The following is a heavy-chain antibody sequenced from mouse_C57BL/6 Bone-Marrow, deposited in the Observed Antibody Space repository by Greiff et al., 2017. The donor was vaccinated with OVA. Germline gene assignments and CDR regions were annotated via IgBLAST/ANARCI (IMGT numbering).Heavy chain of an antibody. D-gene: IGHD2-5*01. J-gene: IGHJ3*01. Sequence: VQLKESGPGLVKPSQSLSLTCSVTGYSITSGYYWNWIRQFPGNKLEWMGYISYDGSNNYNPSLKNRISITRDTSKNQFFLKLNSVTTEDTATYYCARGLYSNYWGQGTLVTVSA. CDR2: ISYDGSN. V-gene: IGHV3-6*01. CDR1: GYSITSGYY. CDR3: ARGLYSNY.